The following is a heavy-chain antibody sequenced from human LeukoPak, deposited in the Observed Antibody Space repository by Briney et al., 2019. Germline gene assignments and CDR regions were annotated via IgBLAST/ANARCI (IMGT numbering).Heavy chain of an antibody. CDR2: MNPSNGAT. D-gene: IGHD2-15*01. CDR3: AKGLGGSLKTNNWFAP. CDR1: GYTFTSYD. Sequence: GASVKVSCKASGYTFTSYDINWVRQATGQGLEWMGWMNPSNGATGFAQKFQGRVIMTRSTSISTAYMELSSLRSDDTAVYYCAKGLGGSLKTNNWFAPWGQGTLVTVSS. V-gene: IGHV1-8*01. J-gene: IGHJ5*02.